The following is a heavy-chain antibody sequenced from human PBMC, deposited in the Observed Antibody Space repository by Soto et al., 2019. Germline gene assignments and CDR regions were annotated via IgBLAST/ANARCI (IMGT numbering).Heavy chain of an antibody. Sequence: PGGSLRLSCPASGFTLSSYAMHCVRQAPGKGLEWVAVISYDGSNKYYADSVKGRFTISRDNSKNTLYLQMNSLRAEDTAVYYCARYPGQRRWVQAATDMDVWGQGTTVTVSS. D-gene: IGHD2-2*01. CDR2: ISYDGSNK. CDR1: GFTLSSYA. CDR3: ARYPGQRRWVQAATDMDV. J-gene: IGHJ6*02. V-gene: IGHV3-30-3*01.